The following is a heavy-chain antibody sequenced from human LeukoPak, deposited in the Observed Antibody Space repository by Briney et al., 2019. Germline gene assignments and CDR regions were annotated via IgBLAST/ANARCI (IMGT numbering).Heavy chain of an antibody. D-gene: IGHD5-18*01. CDR1: GFTFSSYG. CDR2: IRHEGSNK. CDR3: AKDQARYSYGYASDY. V-gene: IGHV3-30*02. J-gene: IGHJ4*02. Sequence: GGSLRLSCAASGFTFSSYGMHWVRQAPGKGLEWVAFIRHEGSNKYYADSVKGRFTISRDNSKSTLYLQMNSLRAEDTAVYYCAKDQARYSYGYASDYWGQGTLSPSPQ.